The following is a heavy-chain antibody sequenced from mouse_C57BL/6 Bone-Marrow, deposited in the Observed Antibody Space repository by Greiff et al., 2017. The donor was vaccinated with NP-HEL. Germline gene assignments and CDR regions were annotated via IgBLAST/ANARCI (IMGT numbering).Heavy chain of an antibody. Sequence: DVKLQESGPGLVKPSQSLSLTCSVTGYSITSGYYWNWIRQFPGNKLEWMGYISYDGSNNYNPSLKNRISITRDTSKNQFFLKLNAVTTEDTATYYCARDTMVTAGGSYWGQGTSVTVSS. CDR3: ARDTMVTAGGSY. V-gene: IGHV3-6*01. D-gene: IGHD2-2*01. CDR2: ISYDGSN. J-gene: IGHJ4*01. CDR1: GYSITSGYY.